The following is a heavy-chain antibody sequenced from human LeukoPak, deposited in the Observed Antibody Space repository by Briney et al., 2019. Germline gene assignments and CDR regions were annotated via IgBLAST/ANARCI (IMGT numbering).Heavy chain of an antibody. CDR1: GFSFSSCA. CDR3: AKVYDYVWGSYRPAPNFDY. Sequence: GGSLRLSCAASGFSFSSCAMSWVRQAPGKGLEWVSAISGSGNTSYYADSVKGRFTISRDNSKNTLYLQMNSLRAEDTAIYYCAKVYDYVWGSYRPAPNFDYWGQGTLVTVSS. V-gene: IGHV3-23*01. CDR2: ISGSGNTS. J-gene: IGHJ4*02. D-gene: IGHD3-16*02.